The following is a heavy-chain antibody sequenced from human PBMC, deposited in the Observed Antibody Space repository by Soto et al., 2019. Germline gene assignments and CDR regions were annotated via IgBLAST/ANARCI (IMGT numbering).Heavy chain of an antibody. CDR3: VRPRPSGENYGMDV. V-gene: IGHV3-53*01. J-gene: IGHJ6*02. Sequence: LRLSCVASGLTVSHNYMAWVRQAPEMGLEWVSILYTEGTTYYADSVKGRFTISRDSSKNTLFLQMDSLRAEDTAVYYCVRPRPSGENYGMDVWGQGTTVTVSS. D-gene: IGHD3-16*01. CDR1: GLTVSHNY. CDR2: LYTEGTT.